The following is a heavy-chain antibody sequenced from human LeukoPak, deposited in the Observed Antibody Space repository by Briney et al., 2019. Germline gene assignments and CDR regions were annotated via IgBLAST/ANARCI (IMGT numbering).Heavy chain of an antibody. CDR1: GSTFSDYT. CDR2: IDLTTTTK. CDR3: ARGPPLFDP. Sequence: GGSLRLSCAASGSTFSDYTMNWVRQAPGKGLEWISYIDLTTTTKYYADSVKGRFTISRDNAKNSLYLQMNSLRAEDTAIYYCARGPPLFDPWGQGTLVTVSS. J-gene: IGHJ5*02. V-gene: IGHV3-48*01.